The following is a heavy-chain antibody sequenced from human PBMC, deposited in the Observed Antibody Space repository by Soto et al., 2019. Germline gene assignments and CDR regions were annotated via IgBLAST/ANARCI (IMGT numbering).Heavy chain of an antibody. Sequence: GGSLRLSCAAYGFTFSSYAMHWFRQAPGKGLEWVAVISYDGSNKYYADSVKGRFTISRDNSKNTLYLQMNSLRAEDTAVYYCARDRKRRRWKGFIGYWGKGNLVTVYS. CDR1: GFTFSSYA. CDR3: ARDRKRRRWKGFIGY. CDR2: ISYDGSNK. J-gene: IGHJ4*02. V-gene: IGHV3-30-3*01. D-gene: IGHD1-1*01.